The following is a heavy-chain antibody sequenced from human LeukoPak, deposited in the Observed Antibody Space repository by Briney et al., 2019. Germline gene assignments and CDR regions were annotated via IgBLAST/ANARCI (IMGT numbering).Heavy chain of an antibody. CDR3: ARRQYSSSWYDY. CDR2: IDPSDSYT. CDR1: GYSFTSYW. Sequence: GESLKISCKGSGYSFTSYWISWVRQMPGKGVEWMGRIDPSDSYTNYSPSFQGHVTISADKSINTAYLQWSSLKASDTAMYYCARRQYSSSWYDYWGQGTLVTVSS. V-gene: IGHV5-10-1*01. D-gene: IGHD6-13*01. J-gene: IGHJ4*02.